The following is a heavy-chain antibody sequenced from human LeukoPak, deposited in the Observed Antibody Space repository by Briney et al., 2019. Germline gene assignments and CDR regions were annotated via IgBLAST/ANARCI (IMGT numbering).Heavy chain of an antibody. V-gene: IGHV1-58*01. J-gene: IGHJ4*02. CDR2: IGVGSGNT. Sequence: SVKVSCKASGFTFSSSAVQWVRQARGQRFEWIGWIGVGSGNTNYAERFQDRVTITRDMSTSTTYMELSSLRSEDTAVYYCARALGRWYFDYWGQGTLVTVSS. D-gene: IGHD3-3*02. CDR1: GFTFSSSA. CDR3: ARALGRWYFDY.